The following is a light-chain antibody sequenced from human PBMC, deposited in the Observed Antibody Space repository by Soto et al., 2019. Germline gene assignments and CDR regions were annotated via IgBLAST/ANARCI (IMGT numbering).Light chain of an antibody. J-gene: IGKJ4*01. CDR1: QSISSY. V-gene: IGKV1-39*01. CDR3: QQSYSTPLT. CDR2: AAS. Sequence: DIQMTQSPSSLSASVGDRVTITCRASQSISSYLNWYQQKPGKAPKLLIYAASSLQSGVPSRFSGSGSGTDFTLTISSLQPEDFATYYCQQSYSTPLTFGGATRWIS.